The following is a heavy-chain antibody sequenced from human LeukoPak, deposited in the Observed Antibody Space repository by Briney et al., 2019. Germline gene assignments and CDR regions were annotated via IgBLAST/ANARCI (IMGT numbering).Heavy chain of an antibody. Sequence: GGSLRLSCAASGFTFSSYAMSWVRQAPGKGLEWVSAISGRGGSTYYADSVKGRFTISRDNSKNTLYLQMNSLRAENTAVYYSAKDLGSSSGRSYWGQGTLVTVSS. D-gene: IGHD6-6*01. J-gene: IGHJ4*02. CDR3: AKDLGSSSGRSY. V-gene: IGHV3-23*01. CDR1: GFTFSSYA. CDR2: ISGRGGST.